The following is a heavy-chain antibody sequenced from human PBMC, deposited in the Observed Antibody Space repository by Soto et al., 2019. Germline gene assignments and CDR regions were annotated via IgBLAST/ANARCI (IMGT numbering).Heavy chain of an antibody. Sequence: ASVKVSGKASGYTFTSYYMHWVRQAPGQGLEWMGGIIPIFGTANYAQKFQGRVTITADESTSTAYMELSSLRSEDTAVYYCARCRFRYYFDYWGQGTLVTVS. J-gene: IGHJ4*02. V-gene: IGHV1-69*13. CDR2: IIPIFGTA. CDR1: GYTFTSYY. CDR3: ARCRFRYYFDY.